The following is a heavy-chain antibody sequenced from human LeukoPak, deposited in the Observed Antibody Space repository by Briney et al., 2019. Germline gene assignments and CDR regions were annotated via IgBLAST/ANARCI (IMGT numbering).Heavy chain of an antibody. J-gene: IGHJ6*03. V-gene: IGHV4-38-2*02. Sequence: NTSETLSLTCTVSGYSISSGYYWGWIRQPPGKGLEWIGSIYHSGSTYYNPSLKSRVTISVDTSKNQFSLKVSSVTDADTAVYYCARDNWTGAHYYYYMDVWGKGTTVTVSS. CDR1: GYSISSGYY. D-gene: IGHD1-20*01. CDR3: ARDNWTGAHYYYYMDV. CDR2: IYHSGST.